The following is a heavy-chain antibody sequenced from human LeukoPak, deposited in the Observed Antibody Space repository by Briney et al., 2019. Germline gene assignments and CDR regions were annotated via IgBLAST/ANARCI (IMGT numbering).Heavy chain of an antibody. Sequence: ASVKVSCKASGYTFTGYYMHWVRQAPGQGLEWMGWINPNSGGTNYAQKFQGRVTMTRDTSISTAYMELSSLRSEDTAVYYCARSPAAGITGTTFDYWGQGTLVTVSS. V-gene: IGHV1-2*02. J-gene: IGHJ4*02. CDR2: INPNSGGT. D-gene: IGHD1-7*01. CDR1: GYTFTGYY. CDR3: ARSPAAGITGTTFDY.